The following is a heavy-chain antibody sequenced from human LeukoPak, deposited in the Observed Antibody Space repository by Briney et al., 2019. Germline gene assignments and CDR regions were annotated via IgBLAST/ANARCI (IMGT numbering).Heavy chain of an antibody. CDR2: INHSGST. D-gene: IGHD6-13*01. J-gene: IGHJ4*02. CDR3: ARYRIAAAGTLDY. V-gene: IGHV4-34*01. CDR1: GFTFSSYE. Sequence: GSLRLSCAASGFTFSSYEMNWVRQAPGKGLEWIGEINHSGSTNYNPSLKSRVTISVDTSKNQFSLKLSSVTAADTAVYYCARYRIAAAGTLDYWGQGTLVTVSS.